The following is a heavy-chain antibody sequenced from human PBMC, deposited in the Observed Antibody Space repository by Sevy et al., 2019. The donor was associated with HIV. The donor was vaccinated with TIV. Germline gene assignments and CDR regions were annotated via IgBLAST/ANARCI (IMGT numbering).Heavy chain of an antibody. J-gene: IGHJ3*02. CDR1: GGSISSGGYY. Sequence: SETPSLTCTVSGGSISSGGYYWSWIRQHPGKGLEWIGYIYYSGSTYYNPSLKSRVTISVDTSKNQFSLKLSSVTAADTAVYYCASSQGGYYDSSGFLDAFDIWGQGTMVTVSS. D-gene: IGHD3-22*01. V-gene: IGHV4-31*03. CDR2: IYYSGST. CDR3: ASSQGGYYDSSGFLDAFDI.